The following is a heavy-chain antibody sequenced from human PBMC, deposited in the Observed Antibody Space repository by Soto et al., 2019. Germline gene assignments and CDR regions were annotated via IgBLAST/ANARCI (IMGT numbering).Heavy chain of an antibody. J-gene: IGHJ6*03. CDR2: VSHSGNT. CDR1: GGSFSGYS. Sequence: QLQLQQWGAGLVKPSETLSLTCAVYGGSFSGYSWGWIRQSQGIGLEWIGEVSHSGNTNYNPSLKSLVTISVATSKNQFSLKLSSVTAADPAMYYCASHYNVFLGFGAPSVTTDMDVWFKGPTVTVSS. CDR3: ASHYNVFLGFGAPSVTTDMDV. V-gene: IGHV4-34*01. D-gene: IGHD3-10*01.